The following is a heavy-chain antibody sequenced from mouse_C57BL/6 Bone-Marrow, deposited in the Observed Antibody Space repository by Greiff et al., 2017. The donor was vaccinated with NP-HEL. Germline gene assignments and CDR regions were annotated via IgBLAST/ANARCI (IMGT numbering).Heavy chain of an antibody. CDR2: ISYSGST. J-gene: IGHJ3*01. CDR1: GYSITSGYD. Sequence: EVKLVESGPGMVKPSQSLSLTCTVTGYSITSGYDWHWIRHFPGNKLEWMGYISYSGSTNYNPSLKSRISITHDTSKNHFFLKLNSVTTEDTATYYCARGYYGYLFAYWGQGTLVTVSA. D-gene: IGHD2-2*01. CDR3: ARGYYGYLFAY. V-gene: IGHV3-1*01.